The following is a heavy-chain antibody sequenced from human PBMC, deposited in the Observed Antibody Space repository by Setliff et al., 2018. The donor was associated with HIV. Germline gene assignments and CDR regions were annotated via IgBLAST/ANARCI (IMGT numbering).Heavy chain of an antibody. D-gene: IGHD2-15*01. CDR1: GFTFSSYG. V-gene: IGHV3-30*02. CDR3: ARGLSGGYCSGGSCYPFDL. Sequence: PGGSLRLSCAASGFTFSSYGMHWVRQAPGKGLEWVTFIRYDGSDKYYADSVKGRFTISRDNSKNTVYLQMNSLTTEDTAVYYCARGLSGGYCSGGSCYPFDLWGQGTQVTSPQ. CDR2: IRYDGSDK. J-gene: IGHJ4*02.